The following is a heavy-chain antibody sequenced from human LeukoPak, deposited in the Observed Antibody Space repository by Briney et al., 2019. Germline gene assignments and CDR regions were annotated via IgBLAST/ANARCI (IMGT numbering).Heavy chain of an antibody. J-gene: IGHJ6*04. CDR1: GVTFSNAW. CDR2: IKSKTDGGTT. Sequence: GGSLRLSCAASGVTFSNAWMSWVRQAPGKGLEWVGRIKSKTDGGTTDYAAPVKGRFTISRDDSKNTLYLQMNSLKTEDTAVYYCTTSTAGKAAMVNYYYYGMDVWGKGTTVTVSS. D-gene: IGHD5-18*01. V-gene: IGHV3-15*01. CDR3: TTSTAGKAAMVNYYYYGMDV.